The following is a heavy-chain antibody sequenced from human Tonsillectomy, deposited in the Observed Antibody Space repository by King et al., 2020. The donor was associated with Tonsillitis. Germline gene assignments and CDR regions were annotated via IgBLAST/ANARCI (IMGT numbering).Heavy chain of an antibody. Sequence: VQLVESGGGVVQPGRSLRLSCAASGFTFSNYDMHWVRQAPGKGLEWVAVISYDGSNKYYAESVKGRFTISRDNSKNTLFLQMNSLRVEDTAVYYCTRGDDCSGGSCHYYVMAVWGQGTTVTVSS. CDR2: ISYDGSNK. D-gene: IGHD2-15*01. V-gene: IGHV3-33*05. CDR1: GFTFSNYD. J-gene: IGHJ6*02. CDR3: TRGDDCSGGSCHYYVMAV.